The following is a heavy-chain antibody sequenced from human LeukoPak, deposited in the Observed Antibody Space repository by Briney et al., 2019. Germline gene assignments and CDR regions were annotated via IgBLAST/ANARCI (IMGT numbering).Heavy chain of an antibody. V-gene: IGHV4-34*01. CDR1: GGSFSGYY. Sequence: SETLSLTCAVYGGSFSGYYWSWIRQAPGKGLEWIGEINHSGSANYNPSLKSRVTISVDTSKNQFSLKLSSVTAADTAVYFCARVPGRSYSGSYPLDYWGQGTRVTVSS. J-gene: IGHJ4*02. CDR3: ARVPGRSYSGSYPLDY. D-gene: IGHD1-26*01. CDR2: INHSGSA.